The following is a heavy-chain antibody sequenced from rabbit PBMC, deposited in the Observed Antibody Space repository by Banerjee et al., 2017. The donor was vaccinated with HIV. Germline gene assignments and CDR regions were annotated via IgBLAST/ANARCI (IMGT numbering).Heavy chain of an antibody. Sequence: QEQLKETGGGLVQPGGSLTLSCKASGFDFSSYYMCWVRQAPGKGLEWIACIYAGSSGSTYYASWAKGRFTISKTSSTTVTLQMTSLTAADTATYFCARDRYSSGWGRINLWGPGTLVTVS. CDR1: GFDFSSYY. J-gene: IGHJ4*01. V-gene: IGHV1S45*01. CDR2: IYAGSSGST. D-gene: IGHD4-1*01. CDR3: ARDRYSSGWGRINL.